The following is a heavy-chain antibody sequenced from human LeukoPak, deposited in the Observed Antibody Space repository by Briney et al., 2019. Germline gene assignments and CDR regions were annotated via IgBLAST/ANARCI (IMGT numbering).Heavy chain of an antibody. CDR2: ISSSSNYI. J-gene: IGHJ4*02. CDR3: ARVGSTVAAGTPDY. CDR1: EFTFSSYS. V-gene: IGHV3-21*01. D-gene: IGHD6-13*01. Sequence: GGSLRLSCAASEFTFSSYSMNWLRQAPGKGLEWVSSISSSSNYIYYADSVKGRFTISRDNAKNSLSLQVNSLRADDAAVYYCARVGSTVAAGTPDYWGQGTLVTVSS.